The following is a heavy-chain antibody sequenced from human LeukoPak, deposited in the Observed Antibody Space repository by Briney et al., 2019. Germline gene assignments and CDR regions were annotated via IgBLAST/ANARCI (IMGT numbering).Heavy chain of an antibody. CDR2: IDYSGSA. Sequence: QPSETLSPTCTVSGGSITSSSYYWGWIRQPPGKGLEWIGSIDYSGSAFYNPSLKSRVTISVDTSKNKFSLRLSSVTAADTAVYYCAKDMGIRYFDYWGQGTLVTVSS. J-gene: IGHJ4*02. CDR1: GGSITSSSYY. V-gene: IGHV4-39*07. D-gene: IGHD7-27*01. CDR3: AKDMGIRYFDY.